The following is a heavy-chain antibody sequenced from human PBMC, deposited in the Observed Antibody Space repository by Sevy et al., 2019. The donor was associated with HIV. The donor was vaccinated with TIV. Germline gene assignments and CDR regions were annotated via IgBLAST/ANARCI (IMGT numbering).Heavy chain of an antibody. CDR2: ISSSGSTI. CDR3: ARSGSIAARGRGCYYYGMDV. Sequence: GGSLRLSCAASGFTFSDYYMSWIRQAPGKGLEWVSYISSSGSTIYYADSVKGRFTISRDNAKNSLYLQMNSLRAEDTAVYYCARSGSIAARGRGCYYYGMDVWGQGTTVTVSS. J-gene: IGHJ6*02. D-gene: IGHD6-6*01. CDR1: GFTFSDYY. V-gene: IGHV3-11*01.